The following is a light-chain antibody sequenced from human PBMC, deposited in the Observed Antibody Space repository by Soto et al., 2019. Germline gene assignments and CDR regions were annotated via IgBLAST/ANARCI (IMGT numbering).Light chain of an antibody. CDR1: SNDIGGHNH. J-gene: IGLJ3*02. CDR2: EVT. CDR3: CSYAGIITWV. Sequence: QSALTQPASVSGSPGQSITISCTGTSNDIGGHNHVSWYQQHPGNSPKLIIYEVTARPSGISYRFSASKSGTTASLTISGLHGEDEADYYCCSYAGIITWVCGGGTKVTVL. V-gene: IGLV2-23*02.